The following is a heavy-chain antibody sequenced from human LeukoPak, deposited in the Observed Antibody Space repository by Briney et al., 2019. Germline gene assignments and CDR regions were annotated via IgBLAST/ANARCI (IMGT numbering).Heavy chain of an antibody. V-gene: IGHV1-46*01. Sequence: ASVKVSGKASGYTFTSYYMHWVRQAPGQGLEWMGIINPSGGSTSYAQKFQGRVTMTRDTSTSTVYMELSSLRSEDTAVYYCARDSGSYSRSCYYYYYMDVWGKGTTVTVSS. CDR1: GYTFTSYY. D-gene: IGHD1-26*01. CDR2: INPSGGST. CDR3: ARDSGSYSRSCYYYYYMDV. J-gene: IGHJ6*03.